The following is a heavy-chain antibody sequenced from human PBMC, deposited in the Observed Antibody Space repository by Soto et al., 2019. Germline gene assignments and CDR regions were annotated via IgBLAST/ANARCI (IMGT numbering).Heavy chain of an antibody. CDR1: GYSFTSYW. Sequence: PGESLKISCKGSGYSFTSYWIAWVRQMPGKGLEWMGFIYPSDSDTRYRPSFQGQVTISADKSISTAYLQWSSLKASDTAMYYCASHRSSDDYYAMDVWGQGTTVTVSS. CDR3: ASHRSSDDYYAMDV. CDR2: IYPSDSDT. D-gene: IGHD6-6*01. V-gene: IGHV5-51*01. J-gene: IGHJ6*02.